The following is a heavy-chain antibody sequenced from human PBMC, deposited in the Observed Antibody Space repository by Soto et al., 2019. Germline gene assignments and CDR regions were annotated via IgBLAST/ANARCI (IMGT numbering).Heavy chain of an antibody. CDR3: GRVPVDTYMIYWSDP. D-gene: IGHD3-16*01. Sequence: SETLSLTCTVSGYSVSSGNYYWSWIRQPPGKGLEWIGSIYFTGNTNYNPSLKSRLTMSIDTSRNLFSLRLGSVTAADTAVYYCGRVPVDTYMIYWSDPWGQGTLVTVSS. CDR1: GYSVSSGNYY. J-gene: IGHJ5*02. V-gene: IGHV4-61*01. CDR2: IYFTGNT.